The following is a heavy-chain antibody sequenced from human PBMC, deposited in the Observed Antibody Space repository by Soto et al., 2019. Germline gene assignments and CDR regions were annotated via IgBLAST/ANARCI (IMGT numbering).Heavy chain of an antibody. CDR2: ISAYNGNT. Sequence: VAPGKVSCKASGYTFTSYGISWGRQAPGQGLEWVGWISAYNGNTNYAQKLQGRVTMTTDTSTSTAYMELRSLRSDDTSVYYCARDRTMVRGVIGRVRREYYFDYWGQGTLVTVSS. CDR1: GYTFTSYG. J-gene: IGHJ4*02. D-gene: IGHD3-10*01. V-gene: IGHV1-18*01. CDR3: ARDRTMVRGVIGRVRREYYFDY.